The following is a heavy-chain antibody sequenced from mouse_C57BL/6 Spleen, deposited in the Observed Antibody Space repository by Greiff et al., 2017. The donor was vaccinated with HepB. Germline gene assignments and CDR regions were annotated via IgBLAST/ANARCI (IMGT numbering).Heavy chain of an antibody. CDR2: INPNYGTT. J-gene: IGHJ1*03. CDR1: GYSFTDYN. CDR3: ARGTTVVHWYFDV. Sequence: EVKLMESGPELVKPGASVKMSCKASGYSFTDYNMNWVKQSNGKSLEWIGVINPNYGTTSYNQKFKGKATLTVDQSSSTAYMQLNSLTSEDSAVYYCARGTTVVHWYFDVWGTGTTVTVSS. D-gene: IGHD1-1*01. V-gene: IGHV1-39*01.